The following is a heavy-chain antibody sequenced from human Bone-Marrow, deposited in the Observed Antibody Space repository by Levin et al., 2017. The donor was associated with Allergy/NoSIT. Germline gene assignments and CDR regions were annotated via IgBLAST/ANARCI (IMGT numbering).Heavy chain of an antibody. CDR3: ARNGVGTAAGTP. CDR2: IYSGGDT. J-gene: IGHJ4*02. D-gene: IGHD6-13*01. V-gene: IGHV3-66*01. CDR1: GFSVSRNY. Sequence: QRGESLKISCAASGFSVSRNYMSWVRQAPGKGLEWVSLIYSGGDTQYADSVKGRFTISRDNSKNTLYLQMNSLRGDDTAVYYCARNGVGTAAGTPWGQGTLVTVSS.